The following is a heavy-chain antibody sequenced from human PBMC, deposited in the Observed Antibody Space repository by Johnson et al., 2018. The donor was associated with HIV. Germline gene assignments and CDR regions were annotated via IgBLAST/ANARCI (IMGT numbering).Heavy chain of an antibody. D-gene: IGHD2-15*01. CDR3: AKVDCCGGTCAGYDPFDL. CDR2: ISYDGSNK. J-gene: IGHJ3*01. Sequence: QVQLVESGGGVVQPGRSLRLSCAASGFTFSSYAMHWVRQAPGKGLEWVAVISYDGSNKYYADSVKGRFTISRDNSKYTVDLQMNSLRVEDTAVYYCAKVDCCGGTCAGYDPFDLWGQGTLVTVSS. CDR1: GFTFSSYA. V-gene: IGHV3-30*04.